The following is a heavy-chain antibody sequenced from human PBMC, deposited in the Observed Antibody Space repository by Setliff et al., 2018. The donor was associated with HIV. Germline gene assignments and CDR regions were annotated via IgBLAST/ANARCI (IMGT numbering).Heavy chain of an antibody. CDR1: GGSFSGSY. CDR3: ATTECRGADCPQMYDY. CDR2: LNYVGVT. V-gene: IGHV4-34*01. Sequence: SDTLSLTCAVHGGSFSGSYWSWIRQPPGKGLEWIGELNYVGVTNHNPSLKSRVTISVEASKRQWSLKLNSVTAADTAVYFCATTECRGADCPQMYDYWGQGILVTVSS. J-gene: IGHJ4*02. D-gene: IGHD2-21*02.